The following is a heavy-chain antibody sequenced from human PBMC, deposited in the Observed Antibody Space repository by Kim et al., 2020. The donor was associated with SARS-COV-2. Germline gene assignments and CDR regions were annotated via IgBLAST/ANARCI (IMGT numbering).Heavy chain of an antibody. Sequence: GGSLRLSCAASGFTFSDYYMSWILQAPGKWLEWVSYISSSSSYTNYADSVKGRFTISRDNAKNSLYLQMNSLSAEDTAVYYCARVGYDYVWGSYRDYYYYYGLDVWGQGTTVTVSS. V-gene: IGHV3-11*05. CDR2: ISSSSSYT. D-gene: IGHD3-16*02. CDR1: GFTFSDYY. J-gene: IGHJ6*02. CDR3: ARVGYDYVWGSYRDYYYYYGLDV.